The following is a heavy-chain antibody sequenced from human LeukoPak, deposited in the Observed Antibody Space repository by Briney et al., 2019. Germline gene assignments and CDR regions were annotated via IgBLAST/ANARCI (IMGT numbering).Heavy chain of an antibody. CDR1: GFTFNNYA. V-gene: IGHV3-23*01. Sequence: PGGSLRLSCAASGFTFNNYAMHWVRQAPGKGLEWVSAISGSGGSTYYADSVKGRFTISRDNSKNTLYLQMNSLRAEDTAVYYCAKDHGRYDFWSGYSPGWFDPWGQGTLVTVSS. J-gene: IGHJ5*02. CDR3: AKDHGRYDFWSGYSPGWFDP. CDR2: ISGSGGST. D-gene: IGHD3-3*01.